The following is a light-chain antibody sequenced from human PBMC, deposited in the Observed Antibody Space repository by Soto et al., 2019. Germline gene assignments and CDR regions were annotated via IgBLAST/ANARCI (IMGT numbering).Light chain of an antibody. CDR2: GAS. CDR3: HQYGGSPRT. CDR1: QSVSSSY. V-gene: IGKV3-20*01. J-gene: IGKJ1*01. Sequence: EIVLTQSPGTLSLSPGERATLSCRASQSVSSSYLAWYQQKPGQAPRLLIYGASSRATGIPDRFSGSGSGTDFTLTISRLEPEDFAVYYCHQYGGSPRTLGQGPKVDIK.